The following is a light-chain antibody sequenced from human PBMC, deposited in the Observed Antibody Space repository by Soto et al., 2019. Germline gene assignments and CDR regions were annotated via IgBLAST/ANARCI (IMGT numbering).Light chain of an antibody. Sequence: DIQLTQCKSTLSASVGDRFTLTCLASQSLNTRLAWYQQRPGKAPKLLIYDASTLESGVPSRFSGGGSGTEFTLTINNLQPDDLATYICQQYKSYSTFGRGTMV. J-gene: IGKJ1*01. CDR1: QSLNTR. V-gene: IGKV1-5*01. CDR2: DAS. CDR3: QQYKSYST.